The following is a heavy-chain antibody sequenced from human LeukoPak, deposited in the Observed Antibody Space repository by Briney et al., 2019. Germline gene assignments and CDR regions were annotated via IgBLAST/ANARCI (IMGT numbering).Heavy chain of an antibody. J-gene: IGHJ4*02. CDR3: VRIPAAIGFADY. CDR1: GFTFSSYA. V-gene: IGHV3-64D*06. D-gene: IGHD2-2*01. Sequence: GGSLRLSCAASGFTFSSYAMSWVRQAPGKRLEYVSAITNDVGSTFYADSVKGRFTISRDNSENTLYLQMSSLRAEDTAVYYCVRIPAAIGFADYWGQGTLVTVSS. CDR2: ITNDVGST.